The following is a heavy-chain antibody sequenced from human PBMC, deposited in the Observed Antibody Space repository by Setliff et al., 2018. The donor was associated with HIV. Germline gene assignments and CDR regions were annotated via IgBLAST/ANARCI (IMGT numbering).Heavy chain of an antibody. CDR2: IYHSGNT. V-gene: IGHV4-38-2*02. CDR1: GYSINSSHF. D-gene: IGHD3-22*01. CDR3: ASRIYYYDSSRILREEGFDP. Sequence: SETLSLTCTVSGYSINSSHFWGWIRHPPGKGLEWVGSIYHSGNTHYNPSLKSRVTISVDTSKNQFSLKLSSVTAADTAVYYCASRIYYYDSSRILREEGFDPWGQGTLVTVSS. J-gene: IGHJ5*02.